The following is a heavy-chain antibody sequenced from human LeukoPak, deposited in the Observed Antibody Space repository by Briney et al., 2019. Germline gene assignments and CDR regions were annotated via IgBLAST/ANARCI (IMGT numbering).Heavy chain of an antibody. Sequence: PGGSLRLSCAASGFTFSDCAMHWVRQAPGKGLEWVTVISYDGNDKYYADSVKGRFTISRDNSRNRVYLQMSSLRPEDTAVYYCARPNDYGDYRYFDLWGRGTLVTVFS. CDR2: ISYDGNDK. J-gene: IGHJ2*01. CDR1: GFTFSDCA. V-gene: IGHV3-30*15. CDR3: ARPNDYGDYRYFDL. D-gene: IGHD4-17*01.